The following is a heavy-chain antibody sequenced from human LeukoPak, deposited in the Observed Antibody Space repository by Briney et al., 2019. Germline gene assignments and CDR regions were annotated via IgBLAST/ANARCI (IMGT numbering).Heavy chain of an antibody. J-gene: IGHJ6*02. Sequence: GGSLRLSCAASGFSFGNYGMHWVRQAPGKWPEWVALLVYDGFYKYYTDCVKGRFTNSRDDSTNTLYLQLTSLRVEDTAFYYRAKVLISMVRGSPMDVWGRGTRVTVS. D-gene: IGHD3-10*01. CDR2: LVYDGFYK. V-gene: IGHV3-30*02. CDR1: GFSFGNYG. CDR3: AKVLISMVRGSPMDV.